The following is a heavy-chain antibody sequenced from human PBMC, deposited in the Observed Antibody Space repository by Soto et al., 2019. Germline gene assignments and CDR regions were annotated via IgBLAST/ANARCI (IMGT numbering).Heavy chain of an antibody. D-gene: IGHD3-9*01. Sequence: EVELLESGGGLVQPGGSLRLSCVASGLSFSSSWMSWVRQVPGRGLEWVSELSRDGSTKGYVDAVQGRVTISRDNSKNSLYLQMNSLRVEDTAVYYCAKFPYFDATDYCGGGTLVIVSS. CDR1: GLSFSSSW. J-gene: IGHJ4*02. CDR3: AKFPYFDATDY. CDR2: LSRDGSTK. V-gene: IGHV3-7*01.